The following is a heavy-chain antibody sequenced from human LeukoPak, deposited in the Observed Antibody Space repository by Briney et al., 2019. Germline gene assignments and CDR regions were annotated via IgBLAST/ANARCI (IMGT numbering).Heavy chain of an antibody. CDR1: GYTFTSYG. Sequence: ASVKVPCKASGYTFTSYGISWVRQAPGQGLEWMGWISAYNGNTNYAQKLQGRVTMTTDTSTSTAYMELRSLRSDDTAVYYCARDSYYYGSENWFDPWGQGTLVTVSS. CDR2: ISAYNGNT. V-gene: IGHV1-18*01. D-gene: IGHD3-10*01. CDR3: ARDSYYYGSENWFDP. J-gene: IGHJ5*02.